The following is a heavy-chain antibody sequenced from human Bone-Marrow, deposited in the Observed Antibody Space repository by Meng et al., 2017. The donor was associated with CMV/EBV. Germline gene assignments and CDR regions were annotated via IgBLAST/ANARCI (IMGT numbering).Heavy chain of an antibody. CDR3: VRIMVGATGGDY. CDR1: GFTFNNHW. J-gene: IGHJ4*02. V-gene: IGHV3-74*01. D-gene: IGHD1-26*01. Sequence: GGPLRLSCAASGFTFNNHWMHWVRQAPGKGLVWVSRINTDGNSLSHADSVKGRFTISRDNAKNTVYLQMNSLRDEDTAVYYCVRIMVGATGGDYWGLGALVTVSS. CDR2: INTDGNSL.